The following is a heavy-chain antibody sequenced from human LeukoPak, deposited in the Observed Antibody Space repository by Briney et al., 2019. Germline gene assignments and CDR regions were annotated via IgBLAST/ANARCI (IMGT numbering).Heavy chain of an antibody. CDR2: IYYSGST. D-gene: IGHD5-18*01. CDR1: GGSISSSSYY. V-gene: IGHV4-39*01. Sequence: SKTLSLTCTVSGGSISSSSYYWGWIRQPPGKGLEWIGSIYYSGSTYYNPSLKSRVTISVDTSKNQFSLKLSSVTAADTAVYYCARPGYGYWFDPWGQGTLVTVSS. J-gene: IGHJ5*02. CDR3: ARPGYGYWFDP.